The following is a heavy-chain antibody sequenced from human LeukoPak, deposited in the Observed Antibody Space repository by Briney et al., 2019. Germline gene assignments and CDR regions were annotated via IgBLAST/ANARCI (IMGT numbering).Heavy chain of an antibody. V-gene: IGHV3-7*01. CDR2: IKEDGREK. Sequence: GGSLRLSCAASGFTFNNYAMNWVRQAPGKGLECVANIKEDGREKYYVDSVKGRFTISRDNAKNSLYLQMSSLRAEDTAVYYCARGGRPDYWGQGTLVTVSS. CDR1: GFTFNNYA. J-gene: IGHJ4*02. CDR3: ARGGRPDY. D-gene: IGHD3-10*01.